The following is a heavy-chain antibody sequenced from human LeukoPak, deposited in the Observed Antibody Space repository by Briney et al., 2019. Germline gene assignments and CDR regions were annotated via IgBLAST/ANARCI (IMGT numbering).Heavy chain of an antibody. V-gene: IGHV4-39*01. D-gene: IGHD3-10*01. CDR3: ARHRMVRGVIRAYYYYGMDV. J-gene: IGHJ6*02. CDR1: GGSISSSSYY. Sequence: PSETLSLTCTVSGGSISSSSYYWGWIRQPPGKGLEWIGSIYYSGSTYYNPSLKSRVTISLDTSKNQFSLKLSSVTAADTAVYYCARHRMVRGVIRAYYYYGMDVWGQGTTVTVSS. CDR2: IYYSGST.